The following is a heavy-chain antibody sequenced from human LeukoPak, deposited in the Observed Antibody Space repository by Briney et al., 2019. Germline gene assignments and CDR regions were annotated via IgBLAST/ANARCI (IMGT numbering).Heavy chain of an antibody. CDR2: ISGTGGST. CDR1: GFTFSTYA. Sequence: GGSLRLSCAASGFTFSTYAMTWVRQAPGKGLEWVSLISGTGGSTYYADSVKGRFTISRDNAKNTLYLQMNSLRAEDTAVYYCARGNPTNFDYWGQGTLVTVSS. J-gene: IGHJ4*02. V-gene: IGHV3-23*01. CDR3: ARGNPTNFDY. D-gene: IGHD1-14*01.